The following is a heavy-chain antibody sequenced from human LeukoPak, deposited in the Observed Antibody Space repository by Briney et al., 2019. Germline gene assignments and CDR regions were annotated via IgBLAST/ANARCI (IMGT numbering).Heavy chain of an antibody. D-gene: IGHD3-22*01. Sequence: GGSLRLSCAASGFTFSSYAMSWVRQAPGKGLEWVSAISGSGGSTYYADSVKGRFTISRDNSKNTLYLQMSSLRAEDTAVYYCAKDAGTMIVVVMSFDPWGQGTLVTVSS. J-gene: IGHJ5*02. CDR1: GFTFSSYA. V-gene: IGHV3-23*01. CDR2: ISGSGGST. CDR3: AKDAGTMIVVVMSFDP.